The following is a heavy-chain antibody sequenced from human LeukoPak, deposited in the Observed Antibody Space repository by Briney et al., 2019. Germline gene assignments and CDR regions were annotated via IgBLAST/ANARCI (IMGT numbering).Heavy chain of an antibody. Sequence: SETLSLTCAVSGGSISSSSYYWGWIRQPPGKGLEWIGSIYYSGSTYYNPSLKSRVTISVDTTKNQFSLKSSSVTAADTAVYYCARSSGWSRYFDYWGQGTLVTVSS. CDR3: ARSSGWSRYFDY. CDR1: GGSISSSSYY. D-gene: IGHD6-19*01. J-gene: IGHJ4*02. V-gene: IGHV4-39*01. CDR2: IYYSGST.